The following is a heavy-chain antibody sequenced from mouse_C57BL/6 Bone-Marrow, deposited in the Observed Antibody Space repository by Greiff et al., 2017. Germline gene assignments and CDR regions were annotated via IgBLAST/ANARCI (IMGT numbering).Heavy chain of an antibody. V-gene: IGHV1-15*01. J-gene: IGHJ1*03. CDR1: GYTFTDYE. CDR3: TIAAEPSWYFDV. Sequence: QVQLKESGAELVRPGASVTLSCKASGYTFTDYEMHWVKQTPVHGLEWIGDIDPETGGTAYNQKFKGKAILTADKSSSTAYMELRSLTSEDSAVYYCTIAAEPSWYFDVWGTGTTVTVSS. CDR2: IDPETGGT.